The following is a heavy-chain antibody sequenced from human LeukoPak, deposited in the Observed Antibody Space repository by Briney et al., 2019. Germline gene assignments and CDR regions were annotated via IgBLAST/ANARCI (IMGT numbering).Heavy chain of an antibody. CDR1: GFTFRDYA. V-gene: IGHV3-23*01. J-gene: IGHJ4*02. CDR3: AKVLSKIYIYGPFDC. CDR2: FSAGGNRT. Sequence: GGSLRLSCAASGFTFRDYAMTWVRQAPGKGPEWVSTFSAGGNRTYYADSVKGRFIITRDNSKNTLYLQMNSLRAEDTAVYYCAKVLSKIYIYGPFDCWGQGSLVTVSS. D-gene: IGHD3-10*01.